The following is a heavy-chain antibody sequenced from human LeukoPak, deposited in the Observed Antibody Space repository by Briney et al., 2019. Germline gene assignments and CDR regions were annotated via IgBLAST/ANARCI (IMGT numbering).Heavy chain of an antibody. J-gene: IGHJ4*02. V-gene: IGHV1-69*01. Sequence: SVKVSCKASGGTFSSYAISWVRQAPGQGLEWMGGIIPIFGTANYAQKFQGRVTITADESTSTAYMELSSLRSDDTAVYYCVTGDHSPYYFHYWGQGSLVTVSS. CDR2: IIPIFGTA. CDR3: VTGDHSPYYFHY. CDR1: GGTFSSYA. D-gene: IGHD4-11*01.